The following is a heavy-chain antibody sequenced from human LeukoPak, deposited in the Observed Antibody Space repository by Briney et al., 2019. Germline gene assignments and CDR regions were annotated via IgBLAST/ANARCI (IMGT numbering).Heavy chain of an antibody. D-gene: IGHD6-13*01. Sequence: PGGSLRLSCAASGFTVSSNCMSWVRQAPGKGLEWVSVIYSGGSTYYADSVKGRFTISRDNSKNTLYLQMNSLRAEDTAVYYCARDRAAGNWGYDYWGQGTLVTVSS. CDR1: GFTVSSNC. J-gene: IGHJ4*02. V-gene: IGHV3-66*01. CDR2: IYSGGST. CDR3: ARDRAAGNWGYDY.